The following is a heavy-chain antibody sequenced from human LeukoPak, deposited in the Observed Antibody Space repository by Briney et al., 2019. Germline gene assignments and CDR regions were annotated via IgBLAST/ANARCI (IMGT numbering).Heavy chain of an antibody. CDR2: IYTSGST. D-gene: IGHD6-19*01. Sequence: SQTPSLTCTVSGGSISSGSYYWSWIRQPAGKGLEWIGRIYTSGSTNYNPSLKSRVTISVDTSKNQFSLKLSSVTAADTAVYYCARRSLAVADDYWGQGTLVTVSS. V-gene: IGHV4-61*02. J-gene: IGHJ4*02. CDR1: GGSISSGSYY. CDR3: ARRSLAVADDY.